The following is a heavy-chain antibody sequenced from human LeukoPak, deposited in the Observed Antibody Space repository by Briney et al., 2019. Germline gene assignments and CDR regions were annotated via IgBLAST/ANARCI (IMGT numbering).Heavy chain of an antibody. CDR1: A. D-gene: IGHD2-15*01. Sequence: AMXWXXXAPGKGLEWVAIISYDGSNKYYADSVKGRFTISRDNSKNTLYLQMNSLRAEDTAVYYCATTYPGDCSGGSCYCEYWGQGTLVTVSS. CDR3: ATTYPGDCSGGSCYCEY. J-gene: IGHJ4*02. CDR2: ISYDGSNK. V-gene: IGHV3-30-3*01.